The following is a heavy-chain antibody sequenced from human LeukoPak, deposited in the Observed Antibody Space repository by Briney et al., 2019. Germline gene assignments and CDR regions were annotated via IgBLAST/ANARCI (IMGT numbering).Heavy chain of an antibody. D-gene: IGHD5-12*01. J-gene: IGHJ4*02. CDR2: LSYSGST. Sequence: SETLSLTCTFSGDSFSSGSYYWSWIRQPPGKGLEWIGSLSYSGSTYCNPSLKSRVTISVDTSKTHLSLRLSSVTAADTAVYYCARGGSGYYIAVFDYWGQGTLVTVSS. CDR1: GDSFSSGSYY. V-gene: IGHV4-39*07. CDR3: ARGGSGYYIAVFDY.